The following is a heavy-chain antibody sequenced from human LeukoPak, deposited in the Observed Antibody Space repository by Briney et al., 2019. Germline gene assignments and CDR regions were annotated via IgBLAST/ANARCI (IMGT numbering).Heavy chain of an antibody. CDR1: GGSFSGYY. CDR2: INHSGST. V-gene: IGHV4-34*01. Sequence: SETLSLTCAVYGGSFSGYYWSWIRQPPGKGLEWIGEINHSGSTNYNPSLKSRDTISVDTSKNQFSLKLSSVTAADTAVYYCARGRTPDAFDIWGQGTMVTVSS. J-gene: IGHJ3*02. D-gene: IGHD1-14*01. CDR3: ARGRTPDAFDI.